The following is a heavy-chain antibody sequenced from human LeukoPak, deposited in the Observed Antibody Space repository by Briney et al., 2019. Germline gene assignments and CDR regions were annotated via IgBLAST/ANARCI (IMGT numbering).Heavy chain of an antibody. D-gene: IGHD6-13*01. CDR3: ARAGIAAAEFDP. Sequence: APVKVSCKASGYTFTSYDINWVRQATGQGLEWMGWMNPNSGNTGYAQKFQGRVTITRNTSISTAYMELSSLRSEDTAVYYCARAGIAAAEFDPWGQGTLVTVSS. J-gene: IGHJ5*02. CDR1: GYTFTSYD. CDR2: MNPNSGNT. V-gene: IGHV1-8*03.